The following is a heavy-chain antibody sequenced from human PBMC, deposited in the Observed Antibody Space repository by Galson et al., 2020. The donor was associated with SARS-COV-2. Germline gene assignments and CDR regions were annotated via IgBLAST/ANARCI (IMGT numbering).Heavy chain of an antibody. D-gene: IGHD3-16*01. CDR3: ARGDMRNDYFDD. CDR1: GFTFDNYG. Sequence: GGSLRLSCAASGFTFDNYGMHWVRQAPGKGLVWVSRISREGSSTSYADSVKGRFTISGDDAKNALYLHMRSLRAEDTAVYYCARGDMRNDYFDDWGQGTLVTVSS. V-gene: IGHV3-74*01. J-gene: IGHJ4*02. CDR2: ISREGSST.